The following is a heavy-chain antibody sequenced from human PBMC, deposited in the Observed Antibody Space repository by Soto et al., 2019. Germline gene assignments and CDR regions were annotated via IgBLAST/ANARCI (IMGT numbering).Heavy chain of an antibody. CDR3: ARQCCSGDSCYLFDY. V-gene: IGHV1-3*01. CDR1: GYTFTSYA. Sequence: ASVKVSCKASGYTFTSYAMHWVRQAPGQRLEWMGWINAGNGNTKYSQKFQGRVTITRDTSASTAYMELSSLRSEDTAVYYCARQCCSGDSCYLFDYWGQGTLVTVSS. CDR2: INAGNGNT. D-gene: IGHD2-15*01. J-gene: IGHJ4*02.